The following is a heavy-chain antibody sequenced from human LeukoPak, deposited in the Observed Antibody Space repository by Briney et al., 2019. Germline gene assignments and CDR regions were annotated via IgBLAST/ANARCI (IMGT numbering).Heavy chain of an antibody. Sequence: ASVKVSCKASGDTFTTDYIHWVRQGPGQGPEWMGVSNPSGGSTTNAQKFQGRVTMTRDTSTSTVYMELSSLRSEDTAVYYCARDWKEGSRTTFDYWGQGTLVTVSS. CDR2: SNPSGGST. J-gene: IGHJ4*02. D-gene: IGHD3-10*01. V-gene: IGHV1-46*01. CDR1: GDTFTTDY. CDR3: ARDWKEGSRTTFDY.